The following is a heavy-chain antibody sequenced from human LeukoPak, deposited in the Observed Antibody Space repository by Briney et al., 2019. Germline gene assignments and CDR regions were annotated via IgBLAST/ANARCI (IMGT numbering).Heavy chain of an antibody. CDR1: GFTFNGYW. Sequence: GGSLRLSCAASGFTFNGYWMSWVRQAPGKGLECLSYISGSGTDINYADSVRGRFTISRDNAKSLLYLQMNDLRVEDTAVYYCARTARHLDYWGQGTLVTVSS. J-gene: IGHJ4*02. CDR3: ARTARHLDY. CDR2: ISGSGTDI. V-gene: IGHV3-11*04. D-gene: IGHD5-18*01.